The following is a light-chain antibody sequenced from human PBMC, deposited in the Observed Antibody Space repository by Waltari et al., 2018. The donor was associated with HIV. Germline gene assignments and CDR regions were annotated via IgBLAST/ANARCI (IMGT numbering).Light chain of an antibody. CDR2: EVS. Sequence: QSALTQPASVSGSPGQSITISCTGTSSDVGGYNYVSWYQPHPGKAPKLMIFEVSNRPSVVSNRFSGSKSVNTASLTISVLQAEDEADYYCSSYTTRSTPDPNWVFGGGTKLTVL. CDR1: SSDVGGYNY. CDR3: SSYTTRSTPDPNWV. V-gene: IGLV2-14*01. J-gene: IGLJ3*02.